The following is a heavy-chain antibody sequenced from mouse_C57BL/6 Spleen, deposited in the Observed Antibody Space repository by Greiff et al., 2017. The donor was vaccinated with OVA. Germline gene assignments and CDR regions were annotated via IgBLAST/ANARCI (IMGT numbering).Heavy chain of an antibody. CDR1: GFTFSNYW. Sequence: EVQGVESGGGLVQPGGSMKLSCVASGFTFSNYWMNWVRQSPEKGLEWVAQIRLKSDNYATHYAESVKGRFTISRDDSKSSVYLQMNNLRAEDTGIYYCTGEDYGSSRAMDYWGQGTSVTVSS. D-gene: IGHD1-1*01. CDR2: IRLKSDNYAT. V-gene: IGHV6-3*01. J-gene: IGHJ4*01. CDR3: TGEDYGSSRAMDY.